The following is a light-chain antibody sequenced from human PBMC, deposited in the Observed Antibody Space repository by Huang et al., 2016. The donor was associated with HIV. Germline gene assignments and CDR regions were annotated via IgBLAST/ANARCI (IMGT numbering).Light chain of an antibody. CDR1: QSVNTN. J-gene: IGKJ2*01. V-gene: IGKV3-15*01. CDR2: AAS. Sequence: VMMSQSPATLAASPGERVTLSCGASQSVNTNLAWYQQKPGQPPLLLIYAASTRATGVPAMFAGSGSGTEFTLTLDSLQSDDFAVYYCQQYNKWPPEYTFGQGTRLEIK. CDR3: QQYNKWPPEYT.